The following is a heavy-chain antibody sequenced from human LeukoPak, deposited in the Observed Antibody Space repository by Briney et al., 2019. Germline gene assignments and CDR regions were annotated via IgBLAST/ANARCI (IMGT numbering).Heavy chain of an antibody. CDR1: GYTFTGNY. Sequence: ASVKVSCKASGYTFTGNYMHWVRQAPGQGLEWMGWINPNSGGTNYAQKFQGRVTMTRDTSISTAYMELSSLTSEDTAVYYCARNYLGLSYWGQGSLVTVSS. CDR3: ARNYLGLSY. V-gene: IGHV1-2*02. D-gene: IGHD7-27*01. CDR2: INPNSGGT. J-gene: IGHJ4*02.